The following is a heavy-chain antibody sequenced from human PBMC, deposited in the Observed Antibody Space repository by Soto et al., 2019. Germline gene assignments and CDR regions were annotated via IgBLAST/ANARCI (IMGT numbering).Heavy chain of an antibody. CDR1: GGIFGSHG. CDR2: FIPIFRTL. CDR3: VRDRRIYYSDPHDEFVASDYEV. V-gene: IGHV1-69*01. Sequence: QVQLIQSEAEVKKPVSSVRVSCTASGGIFGSHGFSWVRQAPGQRLEWVGGFIPIFRTLTYTEKFQARVRIAADESTNTVYLDLSSLTSEDTAVYYCVRDRRIYYSDPHDEFVASDYEVWGQGTMVSVSS. D-gene: IGHD3-22*01. J-gene: IGHJ3*01.